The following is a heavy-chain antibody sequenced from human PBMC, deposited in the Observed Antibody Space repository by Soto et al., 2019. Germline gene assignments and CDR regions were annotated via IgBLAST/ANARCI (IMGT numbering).Heavy chain of an antibody. D-gene: IGHD5-18*01. CDR3: ARVLYRNVIHA. CDR2: IDPRNGGT. V-gene: IGHV1-2*02. CDR1: GYILSDYY. Sequence: QVQLVQSGSDVKKPGASFTVSCKASGYILSDYYIHWVRQAPGQGLERMGWIDPRNGGTKYAQKFQDRLTMTTDTSTSTAFLELRRLRLDDTAVFFCARVLYRNVIHAWGQGTLVTVSS. J-gene: IGHJ4*02.